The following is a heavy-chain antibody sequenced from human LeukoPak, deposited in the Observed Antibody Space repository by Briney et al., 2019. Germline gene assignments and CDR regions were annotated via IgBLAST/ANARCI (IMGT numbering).Heavy chain of an antibody. Sequence: PGGSLRLSCAASGFTFSSYGMHWVRQAPGKGLEGVAVIWYDGSNKYYADSVKGRFTISRDNSKNTLYLKMNSLRAEDTAVYYCAKGRYSKGAFDIWGQGTMVTVSS. D-gene: IGHD5-12*01. CDR2: IWYDGSNK. V-gene: IGHV3-33*06. J-gene: IGHJ3*02. CDR3: AKGRYSKGAFDI. CDR1: GFTFSSYG.